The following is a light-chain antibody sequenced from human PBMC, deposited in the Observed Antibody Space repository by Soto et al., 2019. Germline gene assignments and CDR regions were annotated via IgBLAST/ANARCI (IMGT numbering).Light chain of an antibody. V-gene: IGKV1-39*01. CDR3: QQSFYVPYT. J-gene: IGKJ3*01. Sequence: DIQMTQSPSSLSASVGDRVTITCRASQSVSNSLSWYQQTSGKPPKLLIYAASSLQSGVPSRFSGSGSGTDFTLTISSLQPDDFATYYCQQSFYVPYTFGPGTKVDIK. CDR2: AAS. CDR1: QSVSNS.